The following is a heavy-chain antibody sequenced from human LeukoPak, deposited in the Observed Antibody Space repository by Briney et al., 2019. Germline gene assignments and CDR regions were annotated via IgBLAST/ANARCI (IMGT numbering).Heavy chain of an antibody. Sequence: GGSLRLSCAASGFTFSNNWMSWVRQAPGKGLEWVANIKQDGSEKYYVDSVKGRFTISRDNAKNSLYLQMNSLRAEDTAIYYCARSLPYGTTWYGRSDFWGQGTLVTVSS. V-gene: IGHV3-7*03. CDR2: IKQDGSEK. D-gene: IGHD6-13*01. CDR3: ARSLPYGTTWYGRSDF. CDR1: GFTFSNNW. J-gene: IGHJ4*02.